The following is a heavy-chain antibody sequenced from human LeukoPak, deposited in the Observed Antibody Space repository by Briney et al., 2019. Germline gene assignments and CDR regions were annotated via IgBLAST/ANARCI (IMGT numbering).Heavy chain of an antibody. J-gene: IGHJ3*02. V-gene: IGHV4-34*01. Sequence: SETLSLTCAVYGGSFSGYYWSWIRQPPGKGLEWIGEINHSGSTNYNPSLKSRVTISVDTSKDQFSLKLNSVTAADTAVYYCARHGSHLDAFDMWGQGTMVTVSS. CDR2: INHSGST. CDR1: GGSFSGYY. CDR3: ARHGSHLDAFDM.